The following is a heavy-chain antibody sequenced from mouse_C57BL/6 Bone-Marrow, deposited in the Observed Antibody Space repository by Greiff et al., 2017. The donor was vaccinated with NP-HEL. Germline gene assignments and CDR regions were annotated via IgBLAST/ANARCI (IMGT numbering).Heavy chain of an antibody. CDR3: AREGSYYFDY. V-gene: IGHV1-59*01. J-gene: IGHJ2*01. CDR2: IDPSDSYT. Sequence: QVQLKQPGAELVRPGTSVKLSCKASGYTFTSYWMHWVKQRPGQGLEWIGVIDPSDSYTNYNQKFKGKATLTVDTSSSTAYMQLSSLTSEDSAVYYCAREGSYYFDYWGQGTTLTVSS. CDR1: GYTFTSYW.